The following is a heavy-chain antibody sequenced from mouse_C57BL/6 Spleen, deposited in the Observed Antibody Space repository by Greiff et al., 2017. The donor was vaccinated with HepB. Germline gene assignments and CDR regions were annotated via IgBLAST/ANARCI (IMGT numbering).Heavy chain of an antibody. CDR2: IYPRDGST. V-gene: IGHV1-85*01. J-gene: IGHJ4*01. CDR3: ARSGEDAMDY. D-gene: IGHD3-2*02. Sequence: VQLVESGPELVKPGASVQLSCKASGYTFTSYDINWVKQRPGQGLEWIGWIYPRDGSTKYNEKFKGKATVTVDTSSSTAYMVLHSLTSEDSAVYFYARSGEDAMDYWGQGTSVTGSS. CDR1: GYTFTSYD.